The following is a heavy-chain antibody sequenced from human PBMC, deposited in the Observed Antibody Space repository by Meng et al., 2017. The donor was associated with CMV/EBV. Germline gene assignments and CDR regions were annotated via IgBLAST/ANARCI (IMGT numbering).Heavy chain of an antibody. Sequence: ASVKVSCKASGYTFTSYGISWVRQAPGQGLEWMGWISAYNGNTNYAQKLQGGVTMTTDTSTSTAYMELRSLRSDDTAVYYCARIDYSLLRGAFDIWGQGTMVTVSS. CDR1: GYTFTSYG. D-gene: IGHD4-11*01. V-gene: IGHV1-18*01. J-gene: IGHJ3*02. CDR3: ARIDYSLLRGAFDI. CDR2: ISAYNGNT.